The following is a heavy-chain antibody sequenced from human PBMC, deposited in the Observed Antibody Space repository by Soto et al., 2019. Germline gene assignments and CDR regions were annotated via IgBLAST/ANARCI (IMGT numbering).Heavy chain of an antibody. Sequence: ASVKVSCKASGYTFTSYDINWVRQATGQGLEWMGWMNPNSGNTGYAQKFQGRVTMTRNTSISTAYMELSSLRSEDTAVYYCARDCSGGSCTGEYFQHWGQGTLVTVSS. CDR2: MNPNSGNT. V-gene: IGHV1-8*01. D-gene: IGHD2-15*01. J-gene: IGHJ1*01. CDR3: ARDCSGGSCTGEYFQH. CDR1: GYTFTSYD.